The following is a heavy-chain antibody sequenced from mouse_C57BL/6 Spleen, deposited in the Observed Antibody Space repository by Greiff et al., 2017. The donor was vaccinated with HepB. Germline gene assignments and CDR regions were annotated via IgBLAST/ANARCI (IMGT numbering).Heavy chain of an antibody. Sequence: EVQLMESEGGLVQPGSSMKLSCTASGFTFSAYYMAWVRQVPEKGLEWVANINYDGSSTYYLDYLKSRFIISRDNAKNILYLQMSSLKSEETATYYCARDGFYDGSWYFDVWGTGTTVTVSS. V-gene: IGHV5-16*01. CDR2: INYDGSST. CDR1: GFTFSAYY. CDR3: ARDGFYDGSWYFDV. J-gene: IGHJ1*03. D-gene: IGHD2-3*01.